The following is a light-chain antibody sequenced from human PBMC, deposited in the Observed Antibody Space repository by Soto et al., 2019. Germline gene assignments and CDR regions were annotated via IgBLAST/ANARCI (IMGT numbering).Light chain of an antibody. CDR1: QNIRTN. CDR3: QQYNNWLLT. CDR2: GAS. J-gene: IGKJ4*01. Sequence: IVMTQSPATLSVPPGERATFSCRASQNIRTNLAWYQQKPGQVPRLLIYGASTRATGVPARFSGSGSGTEFILTISSLQSEDFAIYYCQQYNNWLLTFGGGTKVDIK. V-gene: IGKV3-15*01.